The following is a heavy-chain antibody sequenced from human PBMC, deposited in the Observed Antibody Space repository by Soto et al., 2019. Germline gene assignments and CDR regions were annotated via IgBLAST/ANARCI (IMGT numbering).Heavy chain of an antibody. CDR3: ASDIVVVIKVPDDYYYGMDV. Sequence: ALVKVSCKTSGGIFSSHAFTWVRQAPGQGLEWMGGIVPMFGTSNYEQHFQGRVTITADKSTSTVYMELSSLRSEDTGVYYCASDIVVVIKVPDDYYYGMDVWGQGTTVTVSS. CDR1: GGIFSSHA. J-gene: IGHJ6*02. CDR2: IVPMFGTS. V-gene: IGHV1-69*06. D-gene: IGHD2-15*01.